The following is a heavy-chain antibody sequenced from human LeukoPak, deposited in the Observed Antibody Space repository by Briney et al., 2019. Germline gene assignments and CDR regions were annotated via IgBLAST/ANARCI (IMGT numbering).Heavy chain of an antibody. CDR1: GYIFTSYG. CDR3: ARELWFGELCWFDP. V-gene: IGHV1-18*01. CDR2: ISGYYGNT. J-gene: IGHJ5*02. Sequence: GASVKVSCKASGYIFTSYGINWVRQAPGEGLEWMGWISGYYGNTNYAQKLKGRVTMTTDTSTSTAYMELRSLRSDDTAVYYCARELWFGELCWFDPWGQGTLVTVSS. D-gene: IGHD3-10*01.